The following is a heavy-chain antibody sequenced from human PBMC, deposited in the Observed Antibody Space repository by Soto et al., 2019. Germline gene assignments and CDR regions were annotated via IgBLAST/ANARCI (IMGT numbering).Heavy chain of an antibody. J-gene: IGHJ6*02. CDR3: AKDNVRHFWSGYYPLDGMDV. Sequence: SLRLSCAASGFTSSSYGMHWVRQAPGKGLEWVAVISYDGSNKYYADSVKGRFTISRDNSKNTLYLQMNSLRAEDTAVYYCAKDNVRHFWSGYYPLDGMDVWGQGTTVTVSS. V-gene: IGHV3-30*18. CDR2: ISYDGSNK. D-gene: IGHD3-3*02. CDR1: GFTSSSYG.